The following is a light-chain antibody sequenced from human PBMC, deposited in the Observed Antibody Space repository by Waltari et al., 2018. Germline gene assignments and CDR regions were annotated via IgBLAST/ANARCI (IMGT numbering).Light chain of an antibody. CDR2: RAS. J-gene: IGKJ1*01. Sequence: EIVMTQSPATLSVSPGERATLSCRASQRINSNLTWYQQKPGQAPRPLVYRASTRASDIPARFSGSGSGTDFTLSISTLQSEDFAVYYCQQYDDWPRTFGQGTKVEIK. CDR1: QRINSN. V-gene: IGKV3-15*01. CDR3: QQYDDWPRT.